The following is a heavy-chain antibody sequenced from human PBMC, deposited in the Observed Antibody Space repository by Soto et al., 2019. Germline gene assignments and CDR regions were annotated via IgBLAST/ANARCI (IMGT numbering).Heavy chain of an antibody. Sequence: PGESLKISCKGSGYSFTSHWIAWVRQMPEKGLEWVGIIYPGDSDTEYSPSFQGQVTISVDKSNSTAYLQWNSLKASDTAMYFCTRLRLQYMNWLDPWGQGTLVTVSS. CDR2: IYPGDSDT. V-gene: IGHV5-51*01. CDR3: TRLRLQYMNWLDP. CDR1: GYSFTSHW. D-gene: IGHD4-4*01. J-gene: IGHJ5*02.